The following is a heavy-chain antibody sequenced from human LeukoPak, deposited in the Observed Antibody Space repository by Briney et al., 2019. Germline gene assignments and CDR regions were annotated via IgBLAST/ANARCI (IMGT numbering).Heavy chain of an antibody. CDR2: VFYTGDS. J-gene: IGHJ4*02. Sequence: SETLSLTCTVSGGSISSNSHFWGWIRQPPGKGLEWIGNVFYTGDSYYNPSLKSRVTISADTSRGQFSLRLSSVSAADTAVYYCARAPWTRGYSYGGDYWGQGTLVTVSS. V-gene: IGHV4-39*07. CDR1: GGSISSNSHF. D-gene: IGHD5-18*01. CDR3: ARAPWTRGYSYGGDY.